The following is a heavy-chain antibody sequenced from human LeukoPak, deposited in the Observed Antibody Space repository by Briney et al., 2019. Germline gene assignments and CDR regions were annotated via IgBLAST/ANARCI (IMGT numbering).Heavy chain of an antibody. D-gene: IGHD4/OR15-4a*01. CDR3: AREDPQTRVPEGMDV. J-gene: IGHJ6*02. V-gene: IGHV4-59*01. CDR1: GGSISYYY. Sequence: PSETLSLTCTVSGGSISYYYWSWIRQSPGKGLDWIGYVYYSGTTNYNPSLKSRVTISVDTSKNQFSLQLRSVTAADTAVYYCAREDPQTRVPEGMDVWGQGTTVTVSS. CDR2: VYYSGTT.